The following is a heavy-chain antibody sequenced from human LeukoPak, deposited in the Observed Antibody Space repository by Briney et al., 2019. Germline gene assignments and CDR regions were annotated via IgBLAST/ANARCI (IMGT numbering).Heavy chain of an antibody. V-gene: IGHV3-23*01. J-gene: IGHJ4*01. CDR1: GFTFSSYG. CDR2: IGATGGST. Sequence: GGSLRPSCAASGFTFSSYGMHWVRQAPGKGLEWVSTIGATGGSTYYADSVKGRFTISRDNSKDTLYLQMNSLRAEDTAVYYCAKGGYSSGWRNYFDYWGQGTLVTVSS. CDR3: AKGGYSSGWRNYFDY. D-gene: IGHD6-19*01.